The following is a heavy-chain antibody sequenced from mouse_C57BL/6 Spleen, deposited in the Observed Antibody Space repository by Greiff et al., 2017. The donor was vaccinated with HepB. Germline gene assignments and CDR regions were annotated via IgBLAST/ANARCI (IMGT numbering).Heavy chain of an antibody. CDR2: IDPENGDT. J-gene: IGHJ3*01. V-gene: IGHV14-4*01. D-gene: IGHD3-3*01. Sequence: EVKLVESGAELVRPGASVKLSCTASGFNIKDDYMHWVKQRPEQGLEWIGRIDPENGDTEYASKFQGKATITADTSSNTAYLQLNSLTSEDTAVYYCTTGPNRVAYWGQGTLVTVAA. CDR1: GFNIKDDY. CDR3: TTGPNRVAY.